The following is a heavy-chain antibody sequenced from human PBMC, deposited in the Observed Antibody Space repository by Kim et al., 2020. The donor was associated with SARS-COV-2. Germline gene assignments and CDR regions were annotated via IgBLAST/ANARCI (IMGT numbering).Heavy chain of an antibody. V-gene: IGHV4-31*03. CDR3: ARDTPTYGLPGYFDY. Sequence: SETLSLTCTVSGGSISSGGYYWSWIRQHPGKGLEWIGYIYYSGSTYYNPSLKSRVTISVDTSKNQFSLKLSSVTAADTAVYYCARDTPTYGLPGYFDYWGQGTLVTVSS. D-gene: IGHD2-15*01. J-gene: IGHJ4*02. CDR1: GGSISSGGYY. CDR2: IYYSGST.